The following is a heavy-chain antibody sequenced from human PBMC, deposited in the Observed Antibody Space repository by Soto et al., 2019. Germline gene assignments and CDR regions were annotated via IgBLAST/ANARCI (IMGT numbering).Heavy chain of an antibody. CDR1: GFTFSSYA. CDR3: ARRGSGSYYDY. Sequence: EVQLLESGGGLVQPGGSLRLSCAASGFTFSSYAIRWVRQAPVKGLEWVPAICGSGDSTYYADSVKGRFPISRDNAKNTLYLHMNSLRAEDTAVYYCARRGSGSYYDYWGQGTLVTVSS. CDR2: ICGSGDST. V-gene: IGHV3-23*01. D-gene: IGHD1-26*01. J-gene: IGHJ4*02.